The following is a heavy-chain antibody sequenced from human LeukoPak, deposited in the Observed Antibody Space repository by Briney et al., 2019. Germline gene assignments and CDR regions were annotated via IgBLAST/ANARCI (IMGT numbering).Heavy chain of an antibody. CDR3: ARVKPDYDFWSGPSLRRVLFDY. Sequence: PSETLSLTCTVSGGSISSYYWSWIRQPAEKGLEWIGRIYTSGSTNYNPSLKSRVTMSVDTSKNQFSLKLSSVTAADTAVYYCARVKPDYDFWSGPSLRRVLFDYWGQGTLVTVSS. V-gene: IGHV4-4*07. J-gene: IGHJ4*02. D-gene: IGHD3-3*01. CDR2: IYTSGST. CDR1: GGSISSYY.